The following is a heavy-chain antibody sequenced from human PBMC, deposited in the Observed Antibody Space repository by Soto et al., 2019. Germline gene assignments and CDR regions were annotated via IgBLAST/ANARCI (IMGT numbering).Heavy chain of an antibody. V-gene: IGHV1-69*06. D-gene: IGHD3-3*01. J-gene: IGHJ6*02. Sequence: QVQLVQSGTEVKKSGSSVKVSCKASGGTSSNFVITWVRQVPGQGLEWLGGILPMFGAVKYAQKFQDRLTITADRSAPPAAMALSSLRSEDTAVYYCARAKRSGYDRGDSYYHTMDVWGHGTTVTVS. CDR2: ILPMFGAV. CDR3: ARAKRSGYDRGDSYYHTMDV. CDR1: GGTSSNFV.